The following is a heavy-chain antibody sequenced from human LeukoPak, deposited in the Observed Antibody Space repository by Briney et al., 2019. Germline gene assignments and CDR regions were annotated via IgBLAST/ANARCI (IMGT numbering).Heavy chain of an antibody. Sequence: ASVKVSCKASGYTFTGYYMHWVQQAPGQGLEWMGWINPNSGGTNYAQKFQGRVTMTRDTSISTAYMELSRLRSDDTTVYYCAVIVVVPAAIGYMDVWGKGTTVTVSS. CDR1: GYTFTGYY. D-gene: IGHD2-2*02. V-gene: IGHV1-2*02. CDR2: INPNSGGT. J-gene: IGHJ6*03. CDR3: AVIVVVPAAIGYMDV.